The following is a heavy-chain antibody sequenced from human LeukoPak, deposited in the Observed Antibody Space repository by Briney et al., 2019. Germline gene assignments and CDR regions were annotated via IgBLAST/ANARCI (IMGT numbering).Heavy chain of an antibody. V-gene: IGHV4-34*01. J-gene: IGHJ5*02. CDR1: GGSFSGYY. CDR2: IKHSGST. Sequence: SETLSLTCAVYGGSFSGYYWSWIRQPPGKGLEWIGEIKHSGSTNYNPSLKSRVTISVDTSKNQFSLKLSSVTAADTAVYYCARRRSLYSGSKYVFWFDPWGQGTLVTVSS. CDR3: ARRRSLYSGSKYVFWFDP. D-gene: IGHD1-26*01.